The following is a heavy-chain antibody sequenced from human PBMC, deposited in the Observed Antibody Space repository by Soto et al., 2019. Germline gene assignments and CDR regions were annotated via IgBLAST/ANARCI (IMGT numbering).Heavy chain of an antibody. CDR1: GYIFTNYG. CDR3: ARGPTRSYNYFDP. CDR2: ISANSGIT. J-gene: IGHJ5*02. V-gene: IGHV1-18*01. Sequence: QAQLVQSGPEVKKPGASVKVSCKASGYIFTNYGITWVRRAPGQGLEWMGWISANSGITYNAERLQGRVTMTTDTSTSTAYLELRNLGSDDTAIYYCARGPTRSYNYFDPWGQGTLVTVSS.